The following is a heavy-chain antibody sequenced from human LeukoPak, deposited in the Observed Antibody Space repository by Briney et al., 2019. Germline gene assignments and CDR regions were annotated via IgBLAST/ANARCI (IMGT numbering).Heavy chain of an antibody. V-gene: IGHV3-30*04. Sequence: GGSLRLSCAASGFTFSSYVIHWVRQAPGKGLEWVAVISYDGSDKYYADSMKGRFTISRDNSKNTLYLQMNSLRAEDTAVYYCAREGPKGYYYYMDAWGKGTTVTVSS. CDR2: ISYDGSDK. CDR3: AREGPKGYYYYMDA. J-gene: IGHJ6*03. CDR1: GFTFSSYV.